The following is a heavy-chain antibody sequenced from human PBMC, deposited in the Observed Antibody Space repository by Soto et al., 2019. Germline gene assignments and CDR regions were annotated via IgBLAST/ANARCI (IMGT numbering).Heavy chain of an antibody. V-gene: IGHV1-2*02. J-gene: IGHJ4*02. CDR2: INPNSGGT. Sequence: ASVKVSCKASGYTFTGYYMHWVRQAPGQGLEWMGWINPNSGGTNYAQKFQGRVTMTRDTSISTAYMELSRLRSDDTAVYYCARVSRGIAVAGDDYWGQGTLVTVYS. CDR3: ARVSRGIAVAGDDY. D-gene: IGHD6-19*01. CDR1: GYTFTGYY.